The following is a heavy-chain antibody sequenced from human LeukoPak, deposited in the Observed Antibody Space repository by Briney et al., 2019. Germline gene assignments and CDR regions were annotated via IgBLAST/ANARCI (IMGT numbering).Heavy chain of an antibody. Sequence: GGSLRLSCAASGFTFSSYGMHWVRQAPGKGLEWVAVIWYGGSNKYYADSVKGRFTISRDNSKNTLYLQMNSLRAEDTAVYYCAKERGYYFDYWGQGTLVTVSS. CDR1: GFTFSSYG. D-gene: IGHD3-10*01. J-gene: IGHJ4*02. CDR3: AKERGYYFDY. CDR2: IWYGGSNK. V-gene: IGHV3-30*02.